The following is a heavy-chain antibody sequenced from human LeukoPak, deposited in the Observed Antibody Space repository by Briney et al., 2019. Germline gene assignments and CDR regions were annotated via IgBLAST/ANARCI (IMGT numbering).Heavy chain of an antibody. CDR3: ASLHYDSSGYWGNYYYYYYMDV. J-gene: IGHJ6*03. CDR2: IYYSGST. V-gene: IGHV4-59*01. CDR1: GGSISSYY. D-gene: IGHD3-22*01. Sequence: SETLSLTCTVSGGSISSYYWSWIRQPPGKGLEWIGYIYYSGSTNYNPSLKSRVTISVDTSKNQFSLKLSSVTAADTSVYYCASLHYDSSGYWGNYYYYYYMDVWGKGTTVTISS.